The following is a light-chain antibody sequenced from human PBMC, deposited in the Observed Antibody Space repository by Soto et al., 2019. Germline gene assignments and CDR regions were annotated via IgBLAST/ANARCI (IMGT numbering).Light chain of an antibody. CDR2: SNS. CDR3: AAWDGSLNGVL. Sequence: QSVLTQPPSASGTPGQRVTISCSGDMTNIGTNTVNWYQQLPGTAPKVLIYSNSQRPSGVPDRFSGSRSGTSASLAISGLQSEDEADYYCAAWDGSLNGVLFGGGTKLTV. CDR1: MTNIGTNT. J-gene: IGLJ2*01. V-gene: IGLV1-44*01.